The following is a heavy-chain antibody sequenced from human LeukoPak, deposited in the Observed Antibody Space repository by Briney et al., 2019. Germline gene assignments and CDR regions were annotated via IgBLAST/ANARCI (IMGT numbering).Heavy chain of an antibody. D-gene: IGHD4-17*01. CDR2: ITGSHGTT. CDR1: GLTFSSFA. Sequence: PGGSLRLSCAASGLTFSSFAMTWVRQAPGKGLEWVSSITGSHGTTYNTDSVKGRFTISRDNSQNTLYLQMNSLRAEDTAVYYCTKDPNGDYVGAFDPWGQGTLVTVSS. CDR3: TKDPNGDYVGAFDP. V-gene: IGHV3-23*01. J-gene: IGHJ5*02.